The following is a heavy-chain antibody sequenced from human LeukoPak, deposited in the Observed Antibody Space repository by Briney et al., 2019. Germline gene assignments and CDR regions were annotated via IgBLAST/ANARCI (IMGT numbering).Heavy chain of an antibody. V-gene: IGHV4-59*01. D-gene: IGHD3-22*01. Sequence: SETLSLTCTVSGGSISSYYWSWIRQPPGKGLEWIGYIYYSGSTNYNPSLKSRVTISVDTSKNQFSLKLSSVTAADTAVYYCASAPSSGYLGFDYWGQGTLVTVSS. CDR2: IYYSGST. CDR1: GGSISSYY. CDR3: ASAPSSGYLGFDY. J-gene: IGHJ4*02.